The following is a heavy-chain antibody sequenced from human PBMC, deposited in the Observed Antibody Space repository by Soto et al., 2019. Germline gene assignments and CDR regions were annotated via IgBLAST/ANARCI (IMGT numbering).Heavy chain of an antibody. J-gene: IGHJ5*02. CDR1: GGSISSGGYY. D-gene: IGHD3-16*02. Sequence: PSEPLSLTCTVSGGSISSGGYYWSWIRQHPGKGLEWIGYLYYSGSTYYNPSLKSRVTISVDTSKNQFSLKLSSETAADTAVYYCAQTFSHYDYVSGIYRSSVSGFDPWGQGTLVTVSS. V-gene: IGHV4-31*03. CDR3: AQTFSHYDYVSGIYRSSVSGFDP. CDR2: LYYSGST.